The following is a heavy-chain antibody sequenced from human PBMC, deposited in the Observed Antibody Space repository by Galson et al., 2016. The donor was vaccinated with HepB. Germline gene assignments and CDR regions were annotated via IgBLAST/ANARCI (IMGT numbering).Heavy chain of an antibody. V-gene: IGHV4-59*01. CDR1: GASITTYY. CDR2: IYSNGGT. Sequence: TLSLTCTVSGASITTYYWSWIRQPPGKGLEWIGYIYSNGGTNYSPSLKSRATISLDTSKNQFSLRLTSVTAADTAVYYCAREPHNWGPGTLVSVSS. CDR3: AREPHN. J-gene: IGHJ4*02.